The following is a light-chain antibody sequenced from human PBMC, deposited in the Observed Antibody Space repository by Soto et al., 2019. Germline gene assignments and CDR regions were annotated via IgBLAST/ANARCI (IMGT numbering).Light chain of an antibody. J-gene: IGKJ5*01. Sequence: EIVLTQSPATLSLSPGERATLSCRASQSVSSYLAWYQQKPGQAPRLLIYDASNRATGIPARFRGSGSGTDFTLTISTLEPEDFAVYYYQQRSNWPPITFGQGTRLEIK. CDR2: DAS. CDR1: QSVSSY. CDR3: QQRSNWPPIT. V-gene: IGKV3-11*01.